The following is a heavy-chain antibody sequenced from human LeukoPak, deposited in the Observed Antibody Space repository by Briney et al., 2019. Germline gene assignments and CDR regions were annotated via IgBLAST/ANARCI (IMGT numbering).Heavy chain of an antibody. J-gene: IGHJ4*02. CDR2: IYDSGTT. CDR1: GGSISSGAYY. D-gene: IGHD5-12*01. V-gene: IGHV4-30-4*01. Sequence: SETLSLTCTVSGGSISSGAYYWSWIRQPPGKGLEWIGDIYDSGTTYYSPSLKSRLTILADTSKNQFSLKLSSVTAADTAVYYCARDGGYSGYDSPYYFDYWGQGTLVTASS. CDR3: ARDGGYSGYDSPYYFDY.